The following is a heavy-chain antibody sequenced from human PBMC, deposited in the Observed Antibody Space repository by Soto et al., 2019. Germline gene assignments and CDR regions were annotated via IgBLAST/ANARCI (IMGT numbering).Heavy chain of an antibody. CDR2: ISGSGDNT. CDR1: GFTFSDYA. J-gene: IGHJ4*02. CDR3: AKVAVSSGWLNFDY. V-gene: IGHV3-23*01. D-gene: IGHD6-19*01. Sequence: GSLRLSCAASGFTFSDYAMSWVRQAPGKGLEWVSGISGSGDNTYYADSVKGRFTISRDNSKNTLFLQMNSLRAEDTAVYYCAKVAVSSGWLNFDYWGQGTLVTVSS.